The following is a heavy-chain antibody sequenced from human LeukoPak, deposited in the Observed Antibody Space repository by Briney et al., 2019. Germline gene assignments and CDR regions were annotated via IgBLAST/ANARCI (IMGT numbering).Heavy chain of an antibody. Sequence: PGGSLRLSCVASGFTFSDYYMNWVRQAPGKRLEWVSVIFSGGTTYYSDSVKGRFTISRDNSKNTLYLQMNSLRVEDTAIYYCASSNWGWWFDPWGQGTLVTVSS. CDR2: IFSGGTT. J-gene: IGHJ5*02. D-gene: IGHD7-27*01. CDR1: GFTFSDYY. CDR3: ASSNWGWWFDP. V-gene: IGHV3-53*01.